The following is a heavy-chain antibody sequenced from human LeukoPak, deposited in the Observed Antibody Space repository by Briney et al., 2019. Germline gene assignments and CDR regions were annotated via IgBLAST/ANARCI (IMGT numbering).Heavy chain of an antibody. CDR2: INTSGST. V-gene: IGHV4-61*02. D-gene: IGHD4-17*01. J-gene: IGHJ4*02. CDR1: GDSISNGRHY. Sequence: SETLSLTCTVSGDSISNGRHYWSWIRQPAGKGLEWIGRINTSGSTNYNPSLKSRVTISIDTSKNQFSLKLSSVTAADTAVYYCAREREGPYGYLDYWGQGTLVTVSS. CDR3: AREREGPYGYLDY.